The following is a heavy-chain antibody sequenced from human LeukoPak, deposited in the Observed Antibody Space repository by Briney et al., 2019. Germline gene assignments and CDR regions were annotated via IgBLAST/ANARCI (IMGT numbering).Heavy chain of an antibody. Sequence: SETLSLTCAVYGGSFSGYYWSWIRQPPGKGLEWIGEINHSGSTNYNPSLKSRVTISVDTSKNQFSLKLSSVTAADTAVYYCARHNFWSGYYNWFDPWGQGTLVTVSS. D-gene: IGHD3-3*01. V-gene: IGHV4-34*01. CDR2: INHSGST. J-gene: IGHJ5*02. CDR3: ARHNFWSGYYNWFDP. CDR1: GGSFSGYY.